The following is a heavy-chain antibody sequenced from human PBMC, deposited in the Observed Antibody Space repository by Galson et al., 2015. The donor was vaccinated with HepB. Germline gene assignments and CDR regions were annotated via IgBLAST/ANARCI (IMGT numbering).Heavy chain of an antibody. D-gene: IGHD3-3*01. CDR2: INPNSGGT. V-gene: IGHV1-2*02. J-gene: IGHJ6*02. Sequence: SVTVSCKASGYTFTGYYMHWVRQAPGQGLEWMGWINPNSGGTNYAQKFQDRVTMTRDTSISTAYMELSRLRSDDTAVYYCARVSGRILRFLEGSYGMDVWGQGTTVTVSS. CDR1: GYTFTGYY. CDR3: ARVSGRILRFLEGSYGMDV.